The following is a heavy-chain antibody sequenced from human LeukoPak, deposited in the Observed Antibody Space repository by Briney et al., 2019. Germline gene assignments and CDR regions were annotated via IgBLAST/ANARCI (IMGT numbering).Heavy chain of an antibody. D-gene: IGHD2-8*02. Sequence: SETLSLNCTVSGGSISSSSFYWGWIRPPPGKELEWNGSIYYSGSPYYNPSLKGRVTISVDTSKNQFSLKLSSVTAADTAVYYCARQGAGGYQYYYYMDVWGKGTTVTVSS. V-gene: IGHV4-39*01. J-gene: IGHJ6*03. CDR1: GGSISSSSFY. CDR2: IYYSGSP. CDR3: ARQGAGGYQYYYYMDV.